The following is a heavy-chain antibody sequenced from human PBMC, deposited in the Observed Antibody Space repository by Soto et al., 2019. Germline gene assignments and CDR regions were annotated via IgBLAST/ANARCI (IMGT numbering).Heavy chain of an antibody. CDR1: GYTFTGYY. J-gene: IGHJ6*03. CDR3: ARGASHYYYYMDV. V-gene: IGHV1-2*04. CDR2: INPNSGGT. Sequence: ASVKVSCKASGYTFTGYYMHSVRQAPGQGLEWMGWINPNSGGTNYAQKFQGWVTMTRDTSISTAYMELSRLRSDDTAVYYCARGASHYYYYMDVWGKGTTVPVSS.